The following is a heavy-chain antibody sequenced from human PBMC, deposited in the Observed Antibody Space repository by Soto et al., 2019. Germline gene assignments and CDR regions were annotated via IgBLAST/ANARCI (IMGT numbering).Heavy chain of an antibody. CDR1: GYTFTSYY. CDR2: INPSGGST. V-gene: IGHV1-46*01. CDR3: PRGARVAAYYYGMDV. D-gene: IGHD6-13*01. J-gene: IGHJ6*02. Sequence: ASVKVSCKASGYTFTSYYMHWVRQAPGQGLEWMGIINPSGGSTSYAQKFQGRVTMTRDTSTTTVYMELSSLRSEDTAVYYCPRGARVAAYYYGMDVWGEGTTVTVSS.